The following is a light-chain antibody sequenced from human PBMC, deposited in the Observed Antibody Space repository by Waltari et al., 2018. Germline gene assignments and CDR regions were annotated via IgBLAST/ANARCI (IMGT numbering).Light chain of an antibody. CDR2: EVS. Sequence: QSALTQPPSASGSPGQSVTIPSTGTNNDVGAYNSVSWYQRHPDKAPKVMIYEVSKRPSGVPDRFSGSKSGNTASLTVSGLQAEDEADYYCTSYTGSDNSKVFGGGTKLTVL. CDR1: NNDVGAYNS. J-gene: IGLJ2*01. V-gene: IGLV2-8*01. CDR3: TSYTGSDNSKV.